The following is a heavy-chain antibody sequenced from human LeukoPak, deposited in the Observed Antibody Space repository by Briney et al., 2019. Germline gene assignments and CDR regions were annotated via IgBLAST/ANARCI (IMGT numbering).Heavy chain of an antibody. Sequence: GESLKISCKGSGYSFTSYWIGWVRQMPGKGLEWMGIIYPGDSDTRYSPSFQGQVTISADKSISTAYLQWSSLKASDTAMYYCARRTAGTALAKAFDIWGQGTMVTVSS. J-gene: IGHJ3*02. CDR1: GYSFTSYW. CDR3: ARRTAGTALAKAFDI. D-gene: IGHD6-13*01. V-gene: IGHV5-51*01. CDR2: IYPGDSDT.